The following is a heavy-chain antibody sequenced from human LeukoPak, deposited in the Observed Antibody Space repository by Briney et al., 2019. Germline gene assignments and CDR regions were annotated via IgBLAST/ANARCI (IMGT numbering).Heavy chain of an antibody. D-gene: IGHD3-3*01. CDR1: GGSFSGYY. Sequence: SETLSLTCAVYGGSFSGYYWRWIRQPPGKGLEWIGEINHSGRTNYNPSLKSRVTISVDTSKNQFSLKVSSVTVADTAVYYCARGVGLRSDFDIWGQGTMVTVSS. V-gene: IGHV4-34*01. J-gene: IGHJ3*02. CDR3: ARGVGLRSDFDI. CDR2: INHSGRT.